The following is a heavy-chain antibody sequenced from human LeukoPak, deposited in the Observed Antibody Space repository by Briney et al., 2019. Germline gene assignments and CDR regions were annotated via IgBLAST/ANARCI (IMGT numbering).Heavy chain of an antibody. D-gene: IGHD2-21*02. CDR3: AKKGADFLTYYFDY. J-gene: IGHJ4*02. CDR2: ISSSGSTT. V-gene: IGHV3-48*02. Sequence: PGGSLRLSCAASGFTFSSYGMHWVRQAPGKGLEWVSYISSSGSTTYYADSVKGRFTISRDNSKNTLYLQMNSLRDEDTAVYYCAKKGADFLTYYFDYWGQGTLVTVSS. CDR1: GFTFSSYG.